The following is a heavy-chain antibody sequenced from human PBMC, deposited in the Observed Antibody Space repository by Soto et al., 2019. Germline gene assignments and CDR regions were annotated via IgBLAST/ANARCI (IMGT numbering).Heavy chain of an antibody. CDR1: GFTFSSSS. Sequence: GGSLRLSCAASGFTFSSSSMNWVRQAPGKGLEWVSSITSSSDYIYYADSVKGRFTISRDNSKNTLYLQMNSLRAEDTAVYYCARDRGSWYFDYWGQGALVTVSS. CDR2: ITSSSDYI. CDR3: ARDRGSWYFDY. J-gene: IGHJ4*02. D-gene: IGHD3-10*01. V-gene: IGHV3-21*01.